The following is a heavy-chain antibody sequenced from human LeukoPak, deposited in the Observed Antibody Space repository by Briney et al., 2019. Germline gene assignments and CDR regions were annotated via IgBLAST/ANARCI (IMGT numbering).Heavy chain of an antibody. D-gene: IGHD2-2*03. CDR2: IKQDGSEQ. CDR1: GFIFSRSW. V-gene: IGHV3-7*01. Sequence: RGGSLRLSCAVSGFIFSRSWMIWVRQARGKGLELVANIKQDGSEQNYADTVKGRSTISRDNAKNSLYLQMNSLRAEDTAVYYCARDMDVVISGPIHYDASDIWGQGTMVTVSS. J-gene: IGHJ3*02. CDR3: ARDMDVVISGPIHYDASDI.